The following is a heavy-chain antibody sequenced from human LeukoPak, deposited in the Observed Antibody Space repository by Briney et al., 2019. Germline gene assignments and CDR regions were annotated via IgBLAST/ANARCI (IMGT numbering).Heavy chain of an antibody. Sequence: ASVKVSCKASGYIFTSYGISWVRQAPGQGLEWMGSISAHNGNTNYAQKLQGRVTMTTDTSTSTAHMELRSLRSDDTAGYYCAREGRTTPWDFFYYMDVWGKGTTVTVSS. CDR1: GYIFTSYG. V-gene: IGHV1-18*01. D-gene: IGHD4-17*01. J-gene: IGHJ6*03. CDR3: AREGRTTPWDFFYYMDV. CDR2: ISAHNGNT.